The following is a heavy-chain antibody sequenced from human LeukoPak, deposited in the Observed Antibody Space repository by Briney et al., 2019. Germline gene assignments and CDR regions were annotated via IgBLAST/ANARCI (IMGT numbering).Heavy chain of an antibody. V-gene: IGHV4-39*07. Sequence: SETLSLTCTVSGGSISSSSYYWGWIRQPPGKGLEWIGSIYYSGSTYYNPSLKSRVTISVDTSKDQFSLKLSSVTAADTAVYYCAGSYRLESYFDYWGQGTLVTVSS. J-gene: IGHJ4*02. CDR1: GGSISSSSYY. CDR3: AGSYRLESYFDY. D-gene: IGHD1-26*01. CDR2: IYYSGST.